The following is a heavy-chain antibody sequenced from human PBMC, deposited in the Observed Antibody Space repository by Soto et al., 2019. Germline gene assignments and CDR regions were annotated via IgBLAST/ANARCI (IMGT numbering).Heavy chain of an antibody. Sequence: SLRLSCAASGFTVLLNYLLWVRQAPGKGLEWVSVIYSGGSTYYADSVKGRFPISRDNSQNTLYLQMNSLRAEDTAVYYCARGYSSLDYWGQGTLVTVSS. J-gene: IGHJ4*02. D-gene: IGHD6-13*01. V-gene: IGHV3-53*01. CDR1: GFTVLLNY. CDR2: IYSGGST. CDR3: ARGYSSLDY.